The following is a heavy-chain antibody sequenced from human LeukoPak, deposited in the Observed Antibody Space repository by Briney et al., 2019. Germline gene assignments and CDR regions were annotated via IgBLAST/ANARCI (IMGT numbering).Heavy chain of an antibody. D-gene: IGHD6-13*01. CDR1: GGSISSSNYY. J-gene: IGHJ5*02. Sequence: SETLSFTCTVSGGSISSSNYYWGWIRQPPGKGLEWIGSIYYSGSTYYNPSLKSRVTISVDTSKNQFSLKLSSVTAADTAVYYCARPHRAGWFDPWGQGTLVTVSS. CDR2: IYYSGST. V-gene: IGHV4-39*01. CDR3: ARPHRAGWFDP.